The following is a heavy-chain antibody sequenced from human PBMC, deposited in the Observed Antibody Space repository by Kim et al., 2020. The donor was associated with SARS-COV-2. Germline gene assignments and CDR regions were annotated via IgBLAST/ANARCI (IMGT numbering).Heavy chain of an antibody. CDR3: ARYPTERIWGWNDVYYYGMDV. J-gene: IGHJ6*02. Sequence: GGSLRLSCAASGFTFSSYSMNWVRQAPGKGLEWVSYISSSSSTIYYADSVKGRFTISRDNAKNSLYLQMNSLRDEDTAVYYCARYPTERIWGWNDVYYYGMDVWGQGTTVTVSS. D-gene: IGHD1-1*01. CDR1: GFTFSSYS. V-gene: IGHV3-48*02. CDR2: ISSSSSTI.